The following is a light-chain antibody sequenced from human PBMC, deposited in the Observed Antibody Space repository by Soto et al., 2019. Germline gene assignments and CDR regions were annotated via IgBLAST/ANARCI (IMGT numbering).Light chain of an antibody. J-gene: IGKJ5*01. CDR2: DAS. CDR3: QQRSNWVPRVT. V-gene: IGKV3-11*01. Sequence: EIVLTQSPATLSLSPGERATLSCRASQSVSSYLAWYQQKPGQAPRLLIYDASNRATGIPARFSGSGSGTDFTLTISSLEPEDFAVYYCQQRSNWVPRVTFGQGTRLEIK. CDR1: QSVSSY.